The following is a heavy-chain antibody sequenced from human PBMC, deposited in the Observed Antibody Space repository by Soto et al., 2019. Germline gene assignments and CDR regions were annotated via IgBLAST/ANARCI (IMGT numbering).Heavy chain of an antibody. CDR3: AKDRGTGDYGVNAVDI. J-gene: IGHJ3*02. CDR2: ISGRGGNT. D-gene: IGHD7-27*01. CDR1: GFTFSVFA. V-gene: IGHV3-23*01. Sequence: EVQLLESGGGLVQPGGSLRLSCAASGFTFSVFAMSWVRQAPGKWLEWVSTISGRGGNTYYADSVRGRFTISRDNSKNTLNLQMNSLRGEDTAIYYCAKDRGTGDYGVNAVDIWGQGTMVTVS.